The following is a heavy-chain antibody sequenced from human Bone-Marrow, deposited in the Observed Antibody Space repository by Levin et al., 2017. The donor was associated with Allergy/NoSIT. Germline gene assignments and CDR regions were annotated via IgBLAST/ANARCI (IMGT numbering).Heavy chain of an antibody. D-gene: IGHD3-10*01. CDR1: GYTFTSYG. J-gene: IGHJ5*02. Sequence: ASVKVSCKASGYTFTSYGISWVRQAPGQGLEWMGWISAYNGNTNYAQKLQGRVTMTTDTSTSTAYMELRSLRSDDTAVYYCAREALRSMVRGVIIMGWFDPWGQGTLVTVSS. V-gene: IGHV1-18*01. CDR2: ISAYNGNT. CDR3: AREALRSMVRGVIIMGWFDP.